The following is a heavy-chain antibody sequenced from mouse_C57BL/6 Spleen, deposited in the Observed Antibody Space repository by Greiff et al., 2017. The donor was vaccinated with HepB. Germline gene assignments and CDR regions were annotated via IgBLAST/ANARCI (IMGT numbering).Heavy chain of an antibody. CDR3: ARHDYSNYFDY. J-gene: IGHJ2*01. V-gene: IGHV5-6*01. CDR2: ISSGGSYT. Sequence: EVQLVESGGDLVKPGGSLKLSCAASGFTFSSYGMSWVRQTPDKRLEWVATISSGGSYTYYPDSVKGRFTISRDNAKNTLYLQMSSLKSEDTAMYYCARHDYSNYFDYWGQGTTLTVSS. D-gene: IGHD2-5*01. CDR1: GFTFSSYG.